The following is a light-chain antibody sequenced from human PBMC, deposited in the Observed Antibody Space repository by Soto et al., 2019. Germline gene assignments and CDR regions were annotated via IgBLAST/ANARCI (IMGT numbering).Light chain of an antibody. V-gene: IGLV2-23*02. J-gene: IGLJ2*01. CDR1: SSDVGSYNL. CDR3: CSYFGRIPQEV. CDR2: DVS. Sequence: QSVLTQPASVSGSPGQSITISCTGTSSDVGSYNLVSWYQQHPGKVPKVMIYDVSKRPSGVSNRFSGSKSGNTAYLTISGLQAEDESDYYCCSYFGRIPQEVFGGGTKVTVL.